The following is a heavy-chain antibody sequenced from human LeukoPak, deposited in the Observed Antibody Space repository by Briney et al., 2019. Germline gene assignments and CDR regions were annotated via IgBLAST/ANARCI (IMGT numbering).Heavy chain of an antibody. Sequence: SETLSLTCAVYGGSISSYYWSWIRQPPGKGLEWIGYIYYSGSTNYNPSLKSRVTISVDTSKNQFSLKLSSVTAADTAVYYCARARNGAQRHYYYYYGMDVWGQGTTVTVSS. J-gene: IGHJ6*02. V-gene: IGHV4-59*01. CDR2: IYYSGST. CDR1: GGSISSYY. CDR3: ARARNGAQRHYYYYYGMDV. D-gene: IGHD2-8*01.